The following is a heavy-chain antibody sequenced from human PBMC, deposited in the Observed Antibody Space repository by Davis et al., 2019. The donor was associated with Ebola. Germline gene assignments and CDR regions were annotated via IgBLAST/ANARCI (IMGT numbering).Heavy chain of an antibody. Sequence: GESLKISCAASGFTFSDYYMSWIRQAPGKGLEWVSYISSSGSTIYYADSVKGRFTISRDNAKNSLYLQMNSLRAEDTAVYYCARASGGGSGLYYFDYWGQGTLVTVSS. CDR3: ARASGGGSGLYYFDY. CDR1: GFTFSDYY. D-gene: IGHD3-10*01. V-gene: IGHV3-11*04. CDR2: ISSSGSTI. J-gene: IGHJ4*02.